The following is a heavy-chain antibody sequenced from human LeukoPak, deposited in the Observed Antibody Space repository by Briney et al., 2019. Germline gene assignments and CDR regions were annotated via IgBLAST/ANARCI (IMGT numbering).Heavy chain of an antibody. CDR1: GGYFSGYY. V-gene: IGHV4-34*01. CDR3: ARGRHRMLYCSGGSYYFDY. Sequence: SETLSLTCAVYGGYFSGYYWSWIRQPPGKGLEWIGEINHSGSTNYNPSLKSRVPISVDTSKNQFSLKLSSVTAADTAVYYCARGRHRMLYCSGGSYYFDYWGQRTLVTVSS. J-gene: IGHJ4*02. CDR2: INHSGST. D-gene: IGHD2-15*01.